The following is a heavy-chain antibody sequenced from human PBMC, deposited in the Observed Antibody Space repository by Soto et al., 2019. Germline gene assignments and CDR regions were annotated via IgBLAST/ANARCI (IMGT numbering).Heavy chain of an antibody. CDR2: INHSGRT. V-gene: IGHV4-34*01. CDR1: GGSFSCFF. J-gene: IGHJ4*02. CDR3: ARGSFYYDNSGYFH. Sequence: PSETLSLTCAVHGGSFSCFFWTWTRQSPGKGLEWIGEINHSGRTNLNPSLKSRVTISVDASKRQFSLNLSSVTAADTAVYYCARGSFYYDNSGYFHWGQGTLVTVSS. D-gene: IGHD3-22*01.